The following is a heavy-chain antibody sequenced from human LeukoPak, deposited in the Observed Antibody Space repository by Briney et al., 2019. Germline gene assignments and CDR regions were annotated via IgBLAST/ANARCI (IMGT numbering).Heavy chain of an antibody. V-gene: IGHV3-7*01. CDR2: IKEGGSEK. CDR1: GLTFSSYW. Sequence: GGSLRLSCAASGLTFSSYWMGWVRQAPGKGREWGANIKEGGSEKYYVDSVKGRFTISRDNAKTSLYLQMNSLRVEDTTVYYCARGAAAGRRAFDIWGQGIMVSVSS. CDR3: ARGAAAGRRAFDI. D-gene: IGHD6-13*01. J-gene: IGHJ3*02.